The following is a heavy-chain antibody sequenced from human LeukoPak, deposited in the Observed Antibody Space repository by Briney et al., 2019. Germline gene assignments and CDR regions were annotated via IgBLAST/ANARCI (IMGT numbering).Heavy chain of an antibody. V-gene: IGHV4-59*10. Sequence: SETLSLTCAVYGGSFSGYYWSWIRQPAGKGLEYIGRIYTSGSTNYNPSLKSRVTMSVDTSKNHFSLKLSSVTAADTALYYCAGGRYCSGGTCYATFDYWGQGTLVTVSS. CDR1: GGSFSGYY. J-gene: IGHJ4*02. CDR2: IYTSGST. D-gene: IGHD2-15*01. CDR3: AGGRYCSGGTCYATFDY.